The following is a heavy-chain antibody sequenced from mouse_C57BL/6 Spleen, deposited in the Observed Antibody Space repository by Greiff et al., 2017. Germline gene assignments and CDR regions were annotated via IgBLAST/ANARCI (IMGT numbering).Heavy chain of an antibody. CDR2: IDPSDSYT. Sequence: QVQLQQPGAELVKPGASVKLSCKASGYTFTSYWMQWVKQRPGQGLEWIGEIDPSDSYTNYNQKFKGKATLTVDTSSSTAYMQLSSLTSEDSAVYYCARLGQLGDYWGQGTTLTGSS. V-gene: IGHV1-50*01. CDR1: GYTFTSYW. D-gene: IGHD3-1*01. J-gene: IGHJ2*01. CDR3: ARLGQLGDY.